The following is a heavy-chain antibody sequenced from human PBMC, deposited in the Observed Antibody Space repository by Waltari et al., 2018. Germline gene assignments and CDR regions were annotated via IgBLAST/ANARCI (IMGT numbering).Heavy chain of an antibody. D-gene: IGHD2-2*01. Sequence: QVQLVQSGAEVKKPGSSVKVSCKASGGPFSSYASSGVRQPPGQGFEWMGGFIPIFGTANYAQKFQGRVTITADESTSTAYMELSSLRSEDTAVYYCARVRHCSSTSCYFGAFDIWGQGTMVTVSS. CDR1: GGPFSSYA. J-gene: IGHJ3*02. CDR3: ARVRHCSSTSCYFGAFDI. CDR2: FIPIFGTA. V-gene: IGHV1-69*12.